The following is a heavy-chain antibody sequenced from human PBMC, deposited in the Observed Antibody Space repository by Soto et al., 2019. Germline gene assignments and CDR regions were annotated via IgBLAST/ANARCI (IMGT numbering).Heavy chain of an antibody. Sequence: PSETLSLTCAVYGGSFSGYYWSWIRQPPGKGLEWIGEINHSGSTNYNPSLKSRVTISVDTSKNQFSLKLSSVTAADTAVYYCAGGAMVRGVISQWGSYYMDVWGKGTTVTVS. CDR3: AGGAMVRGVISQWGSYYMDV. J-gene: IGHJ6*03. D-gene: IGHD3-10*01. V-gene: IGHV4-34*01. CDR2: INHSGST. CDR1: GGSFSGYY.